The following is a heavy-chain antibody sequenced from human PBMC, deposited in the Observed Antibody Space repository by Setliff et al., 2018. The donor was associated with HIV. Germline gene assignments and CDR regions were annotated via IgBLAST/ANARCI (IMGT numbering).Heavy chain of an antibody. CDR1: GGSLNGYS. V-gene: IGHV4-4*07. J-gene: IGHJ4*02. CDR2: FHATGVT. CDR3: ARGVPLLPPNF. D-gene: IGHD2-21*02. Sequence: SETLSLTCTVSGGSLNGYSWSWIRQAAGEGLEWVGRFHATGVTNYSPSLKSRVSMSIDKSERHFSLRMTSTTAADTAVYYCARGVPLLPPNFWGQGTLVTVSS.